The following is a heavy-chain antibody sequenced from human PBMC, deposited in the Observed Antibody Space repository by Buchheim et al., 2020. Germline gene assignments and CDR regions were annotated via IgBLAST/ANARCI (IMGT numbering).Heavy chain of an antibody. D-gene: IGHD3-22*01. J-gene: IGHJ4*02. V-gene: IGHV4-39*01. CDR1: GDSIKIQSHF. CDR2: IHYSGTP. Sequence: LQVEESGPGLVKPSETLSLTCTVSGDSIKIQSHFWGWVRQSPGRGLEWIASIHYSGTPYYSLSLRSRLTMSVDPAKHQISLRLSSVTAADTAIYYCSRYSYSCDRSGHHDYWGQG. CDR3: SRYSYSCDRSGHHDY.